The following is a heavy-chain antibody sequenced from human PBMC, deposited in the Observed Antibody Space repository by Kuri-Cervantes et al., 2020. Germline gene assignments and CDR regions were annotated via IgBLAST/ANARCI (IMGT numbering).Heavy chain of an antibody. Sequence: GGSLRLSCAASGFTFSSYAMSWVRQAPGKGLVWVSRINSDGSSTSYADSVKGRFTISRDNSKNTLYLQMNSLRAEDTAVYYCARRDLHDAFDIWGQGTMVTVSS. CDR2: INSDGSST. CDR1: GFTFSSYA. J-gene: IGHJ3*02. V-gene: IGHV3-74*01. CDR3: ARRDLHDAFDI.